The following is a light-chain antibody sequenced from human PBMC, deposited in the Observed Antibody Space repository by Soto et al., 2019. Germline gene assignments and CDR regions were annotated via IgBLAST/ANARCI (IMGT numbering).Light chain of an antibody. J-gene: IGKJ1*01. Sequence: DIVMTQSQDSLAVSLGERATINCKSSQSVLYSSNNNNYLAWYQQKPGQPPKLLIYWASTRESGVPDRFSGSGSGTDFTLTISSLQAEDVAVYYCQQYYISPPTFGQGPKVEIK. CDR3: QQYYISPPT. V-gene: IGKV4-1*01. CDR2: WAS. CDR1: QSVLYSSNNNNY.